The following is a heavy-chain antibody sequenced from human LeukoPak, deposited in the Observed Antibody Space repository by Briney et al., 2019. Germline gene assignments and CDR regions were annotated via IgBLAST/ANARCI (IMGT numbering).Heavy chain of an antibody. Sequence: ASVKVSCKASGYTFTSYGISWVRQAPGQGLEWMGIMNPSGGSTNYAQKFQGRVTMTRDTPTSTVYMDLSSLRSEDTAVYYCARGYCSGNSCYVFDYWGQGTLVSVSS. CDR2: MNPSGGST. CDR1: GYTFTSYG. J-gene: IGHJ4*02. CDR3: ARGYCSGNSCYVFDY. D-gene: IGHD2-2*01. V-gene: IGHV1-46*01.